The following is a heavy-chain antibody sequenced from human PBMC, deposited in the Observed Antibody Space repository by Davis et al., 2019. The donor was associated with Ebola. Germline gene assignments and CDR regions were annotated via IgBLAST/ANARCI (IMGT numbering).Heavy chain of an antibody. CDR2: IGSRSSTI. V-gene: IGHV3-48*02. CDR1: GFTFGDHA. CDR3: ARDGDIAVAGQFDY. Sequence: GGSLRLSCAASGFTFGDHAMSWFRQAPGKGLEWVSFIGSRSSTIYYAKSVEGRFTISRDDAKNSLYLQMNSLGDEDTAVYYCARDGDIAVAGQFDYWGRGTLVTVSS. D-gene: IGHD6-19*01. J-gene: IGHJ4*02.